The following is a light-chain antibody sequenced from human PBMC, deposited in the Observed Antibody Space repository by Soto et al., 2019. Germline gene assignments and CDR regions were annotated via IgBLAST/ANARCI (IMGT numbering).Light chain of an antibody. V-gene: IGLV1-47*02. J-gene: IGLJ1*01. Sequence: LTQEPSASGTAGQGVTISCSGSYSNIGSNSVYWYQHLPKTAPKLLIYYNNQRPSGVPDRFSGSRSGTSASLAISGIRSEDEADYYCAAWDDSLRACVFGTGTKVTVL. CDR1: YSNIGSNS. CDR2: YNN. CDR3: AAWDDSLRACV.